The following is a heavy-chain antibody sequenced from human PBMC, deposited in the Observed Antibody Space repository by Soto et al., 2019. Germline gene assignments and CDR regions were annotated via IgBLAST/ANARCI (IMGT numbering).Heavy chain of an antibody. V-gene: IGHV3-23*01. CDR1: GFTFSSYA. J-gene: IGHJ4*02. CDR3: AKVLRGYSSSPYYFDY. CDR2: ISGSGGST. Sequence: VGSLRLSCAASGFTFSSYAMSWVRQAPGKGLEWVSAISGSGGSTYYADSVKGRFTISRDNSKNTLYLQMNSLRAEDTAVYYCAKVLRGYSSSPYYFDYWGQGTLVTVSS. D-gene: IGHD6-6*01.